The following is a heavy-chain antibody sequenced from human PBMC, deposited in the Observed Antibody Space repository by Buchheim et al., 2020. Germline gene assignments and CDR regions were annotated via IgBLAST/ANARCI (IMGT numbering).Heavy chain of an antibody. Sequence: QVQLVQSGAEVKKPGSSVKVSCKASGGTFSSYAISWVRQAPGQGLEWMGGIIPIFGTANYAQKFQGRVTITADKSTSTAYMELSSLRSEDTAVYHCARDTIDYLRLGELSLFYGMDVWGQGTT. V-gene: IGHV1-69*06. CDR2: IIPIFGTA. D-gene: IGHD3-16*02. J-gene: IGHJ6*02. CDR3: ARDTIDYLRLGELSLFYGMDV. CDR1: GGTFSSYA.